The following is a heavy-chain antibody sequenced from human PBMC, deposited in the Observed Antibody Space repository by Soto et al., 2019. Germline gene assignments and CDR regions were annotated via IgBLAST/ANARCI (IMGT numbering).Heavy chain of an antibody. J-gene: IGHJ3*02. V-gene: IGHV3-30*03. CDR2: ISYDGSNK. CDR3: VTHPEEHDAFDI. Sequence: GGSLRLSCAASGFTFSSYGMHWVRQAPGKGLEWVAVISYDGSNKYYADSVKGRFTISRDNSKNTLYLQMNSLRAEDTAVYYCVTHPEEHDAFDIWGQGTMVTVSS. CDR1: GFTFSSYG.